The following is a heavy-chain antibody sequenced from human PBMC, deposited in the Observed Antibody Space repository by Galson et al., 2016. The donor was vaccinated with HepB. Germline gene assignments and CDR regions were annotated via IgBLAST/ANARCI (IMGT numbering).Heavy chain of an antibody. CDR3: ARGGASRWGSYRYLLYFDC. CDR1: DESFSAFH. Sequence: SETLSLTCAVDDESFSAFHWSWIRQPPGKGLEWIGDINYSGDSNYHPSLEGRVTISVDTSKNQVSLKLTSVTAADTAMYYCARGGASRWGSYRYLLYFDCWGQGTLVTVSS. V-gene: IGHV4-34*01. D-gene: IGHD3-16*02. J-gene: IGHJ4*02. CDR2: INYSGDS.